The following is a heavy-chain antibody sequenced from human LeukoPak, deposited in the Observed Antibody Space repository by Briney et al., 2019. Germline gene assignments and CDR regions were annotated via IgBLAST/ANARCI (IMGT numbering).Heavy chain of an antibody. D-gene: IGHD5/OR15-5a*01. J-gene: IGHJ4*02. CDR2: ISGTGTYI. CDR3: ARVDGVFDPIDY. CDR1: GFDLRSYS. V-gene: IGHV3-21*01. Sequence: GGSLRLSCAASGFDLRSYSMHWVRQAPGKGLEWVASISGTGTYIYYADSVKGRFTISRDNAKNSLYLQMNSLRVEDTAVYYCARVDGVFDPIDYWGQGTLVTVTS.